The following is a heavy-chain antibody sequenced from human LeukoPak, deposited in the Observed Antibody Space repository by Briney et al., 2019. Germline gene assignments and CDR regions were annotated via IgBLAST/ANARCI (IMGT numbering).Heavy chain of an antibody. V-gene: IGHV3-23*01. Sequence: GGSLRLSCAASGFTFSNAWMNWVRQAPGKGLEWVSAISGSGGSTYYADSVKGRFTISRDNSKNTLYLQMNSLRAEDTAVYYCAKVGPLCSSTSCYNMGYYYYGMDVWGQGTTVTVSS. D-gene: IGHD2-2*02. J-gene: IGHJ6*02. CDR2: ISGSGGST. CDR3: AKVGPLCSSTSCYNMGYYYYGMDV. CDR1: GFTFSNAW.